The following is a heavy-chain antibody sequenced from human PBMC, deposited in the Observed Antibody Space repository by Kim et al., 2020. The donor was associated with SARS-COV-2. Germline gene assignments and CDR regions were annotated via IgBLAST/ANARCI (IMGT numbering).Heavy chain of an antibody. CDR2: IIPLFHTA. J-gene: IGHJ5*02. V-gene: IGHV1-69*06. D-gene: IGHD2-15*01. CDR1: GDTFSSYA. Sequence: SVKVSCKASGDTFSSYAINWVRQAPGQGLEWMGGIIPLFHTANYAQNFQGRLTIIADTSTSTAYMELSSLRSEDTAVYYCARGIHGGNEDWFDPWGQGTLVIVSS. CDR3: ARGIHGGNEDWFDP.